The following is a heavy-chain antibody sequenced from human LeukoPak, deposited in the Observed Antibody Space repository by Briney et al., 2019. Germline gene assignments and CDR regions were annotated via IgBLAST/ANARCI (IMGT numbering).Heavy chain of an antibody. CDR2: FDPEDGET. Sequence: ASVKVSCKVSGYTLTELSLHWVRQAPGKGLEWMGGFDPEDGETIYAQKFQGRVTMTEDTSTDTAYMELSSLRSEDTAVYYCATAIAAAGTHFDYWGQGTLVTVSS. CDR1: GYTLTELS. V-gene: IGHV1-24*01. D-gene: IGHD6-13*01. CDR3: ATAIAAAGTHFDY. J-gene: IGHJ4*02.